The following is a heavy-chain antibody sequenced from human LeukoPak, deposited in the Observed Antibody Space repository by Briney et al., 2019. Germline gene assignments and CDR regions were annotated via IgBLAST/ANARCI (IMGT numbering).Heavy chain of an antibody. CDR3: ARVPHYYDSSGYYYLDY. CDR2: IYYSGSGST. V-gene: IGHV4-39*07. D-gene: IGHD3-22*01. Sequence: PSETLSLTCTVSGGSISSSFYYWGWIRQPPGKGLEWIGSIYYSGSGSTYFNPSLKSRVTVSVDTSMNQFSLKLSSVTATDTAVYYCARVPHYYDSSGYYYLDYWGQGTLVTVSS. CDR1: GGSISSSFYY. J-gene: IGHJ4*02.